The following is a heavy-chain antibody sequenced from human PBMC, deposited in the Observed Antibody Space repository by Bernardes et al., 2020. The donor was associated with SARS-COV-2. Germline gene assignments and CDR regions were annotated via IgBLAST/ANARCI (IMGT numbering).Heavy chain of an antibody. V-gene: IGHV3-30*18. D-gene: IGHD1-26*01. CDR2: ISYEGSKK. CDR3: AKRRVEWELLHYFDS. J-gene: IGHJ4*02. Sequence: GRSLRLSCAASGFTFNNFGMHWVRQAPGKGLEWVAVISYEGSKKYYRDSVEGRFIISKDSSKNTVYLQMNSLRAEDTAVYFCAKRRVEWELLHYFDSWGQGTLVTVSS. CDR1: GFTFNNFG.